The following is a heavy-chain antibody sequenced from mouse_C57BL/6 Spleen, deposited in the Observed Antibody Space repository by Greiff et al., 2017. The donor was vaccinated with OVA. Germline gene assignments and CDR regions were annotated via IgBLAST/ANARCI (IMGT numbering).Heavy chain of an antibody. Sequence: VQGVESGAELVKPGASVKLSCKASGYTFTEYTIHWVKQRSGQGLEWIGWFYPGSGSIKYNEKFKDKATLTADKSSSTVYMELSRLTSEDSAVYFCARHEEGYYYFDYWGQGTTLTVSS. CDR3: ARHEEGYYYFDY. V-gene: IGHV1-62-2*01. J-gene: IGHJ2*01. CDR1: GYTFTEYT. CDR2: FYPGSGSI.